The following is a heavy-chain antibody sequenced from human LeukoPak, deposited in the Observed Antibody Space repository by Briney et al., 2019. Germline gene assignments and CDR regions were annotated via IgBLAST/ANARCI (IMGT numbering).Heavy chain of an antibody. V-gene: IGHV4-39*07. D-gene: IGHD2-2*01. CDR2: VYYSGST. CDR1: GGSISSSSSY. J-gene: IGHJ4*02. Sequence: PSETLSLTCTVSGGSISSSSSYWVWIRQPPGKGLEWIGTVYYSGSTYYNPSLKSRATISVDTFKNQFSLKLSSVTAADTAVYYCARDTGPSGTAFDYWGQGTLVTVSS. CDR3: ARDTGPSGTAFDY.